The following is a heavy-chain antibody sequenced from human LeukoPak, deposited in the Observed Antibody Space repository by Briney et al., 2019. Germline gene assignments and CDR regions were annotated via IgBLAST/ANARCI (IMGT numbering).Heavy chain of an antibody. CDR2: ISAYNGNT. V-gene: IGHV1-18*01. J-gene: IGHJ6*02. D-gene: IGHD3-10*01. CDR3: ARVVRGLGGYYYYGMDV. CDR1: GYTFTSYG. Sequence: ASVKVSCKASGYTFTSYGISWVRQAPGQGLEWMGWISAYNGNTNYAQKLQGRVTMTTDTSTSTAYMELRSPRSDDTAVYYCARVVRGLGGYYYYGMDVWGQGTTVTVSS.